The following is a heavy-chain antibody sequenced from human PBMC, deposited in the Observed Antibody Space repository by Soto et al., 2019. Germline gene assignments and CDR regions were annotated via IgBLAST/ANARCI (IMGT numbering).Heavy chain of an antibody. Sequence: SETLSLTCAVYGGSFSGYYWSWIRQPPGKGLEWIGEINHSGSTNYNPSLKSRVTISVDTSKNQFSLKLSSVTAAGTAVYYCARAAYYYDSSGYQYFQHWGQGTLVTVSS. J-gene: IGHJ1*01. D-gene: IGHD3-22*01. CDR2: INHSGST. CDR1: GGSFSGYY. V-gene: IGHV4-34*01. CDR3: ARAAYYYDSSGYQYFQH.